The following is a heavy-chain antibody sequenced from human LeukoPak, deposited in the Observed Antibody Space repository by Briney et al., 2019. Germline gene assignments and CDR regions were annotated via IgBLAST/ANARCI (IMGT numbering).Heavy chain of an antibody. CDR2: IYYSGST. V-gene: IGHV4-31*03. CDR1: GGSISSGGYY. J-gene: IGHJ5*02. D-gene: IGHD3-3*01. CDR3: ASLGLKDDFWSGHNWFDP. Sequence: SQTLSLTCTVSGGSISSGGYYWSWIRQHPGKGLEWIGYIYYSGSTYYNPSLKSRVTISVDTSKNQFSLKLSSVTAADTAVYYCASLGLKDDFWSGHNWFDPWGQGTLVTVSS.